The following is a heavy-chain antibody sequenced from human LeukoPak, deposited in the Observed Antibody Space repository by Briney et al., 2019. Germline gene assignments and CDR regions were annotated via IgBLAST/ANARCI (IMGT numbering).Heavy chain of an antibody. D-gene: IGHD6-19*01. CDR2: LSSTSSTI. V-gene: IGHV3-48*02. J-gene: IGHJ3*02. Sequence: PGRSLRLSCAASGFTFSSYGMHWVHQAPGKGLEWIAYLSSTSSTIYYADSVKGRFTISRDNVKNSLYLQMNSLRDEDTAMYYCATTYSGDVFDIGGQGTLVTVSS. CDR1: GFTFSSYG. CDR3: ATTYSGDVFDI.